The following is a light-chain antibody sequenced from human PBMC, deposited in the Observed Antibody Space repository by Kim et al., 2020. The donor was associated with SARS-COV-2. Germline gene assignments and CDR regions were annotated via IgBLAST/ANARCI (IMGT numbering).Light chain of an antibody. CDR3: QAWDSSTVV. J-gene: IGLJ2*01. V-gene: IGLV3-1*01. Sequence: VSPGQTAYITCSGNKLGDKYVCWYQQKPGLSPVLVIYQDNKRPSGIPERFSGSNSGNTATLTISGTQAMDEADYYCQAWDSSTVVFGGGTQLTVL. CDR2: QDN. CDR1: KLGDKY.